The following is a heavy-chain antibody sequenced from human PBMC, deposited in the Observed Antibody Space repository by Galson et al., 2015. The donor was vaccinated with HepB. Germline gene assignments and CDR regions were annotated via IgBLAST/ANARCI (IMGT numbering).Heavy chain of an antibody. CDR2: FDPDDGET. D-gene: IGHD3-10*01. Sequence: SVKVSCKVSGYTLAELSMNWVRQAPGKGLEWMGGFDPDDGETPYAREFQGRVAMTEYTSADTAYMELSSLRSDDTAVYYCATGARGYLTRFDFWSQGTIVTVSS. J-gene: IGHJ3*01. V-gene: IGHV1-24*01. CDR3: ATGARGYLTRFDF. CDR1: GYTLAELS.